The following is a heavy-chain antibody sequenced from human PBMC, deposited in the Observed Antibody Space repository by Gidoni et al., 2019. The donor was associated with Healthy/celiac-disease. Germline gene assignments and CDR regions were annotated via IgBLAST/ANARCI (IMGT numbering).Heavy chain of an antibody. CDR1: GFTFSSYA. Sequence: EVQLLESGGGLVQPGGSLRLSCAASGFTFSSYAMSWVRQAPGKGLEWVSAISGSGGSTYYADSVKGRFTISRDNSKNTLYLQMNSLRAEDTAVYYCAKDNGGSSSWENWFDPWGQGTLVTVSS. CDR3: AKDNGGSSSWENWFDP. CDR2: ISGSGGST. V-gene: IGHV3-23*01. D-gene: IGHD6-13*01. J-gene: IGHJ5*02.